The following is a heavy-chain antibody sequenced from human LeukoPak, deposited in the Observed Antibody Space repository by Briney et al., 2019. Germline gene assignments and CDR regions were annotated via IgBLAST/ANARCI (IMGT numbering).Heavy chain of an antibody. Sequence: GASVKVSCKASGYTFTSYDINWVRQAPGQGLEWMGIINPSGGSTSYAQKFQGRVTMTRDMSTSTVYMELSSLRSEDTAVYYCARSLESIAARLCWFDPWGQGTLVTVSS. D-gene: IGHD6-6*01. CDR2: INPSGGST. J-gene: IGHJ5*02. CDR1: GYTFTSYD. CDR3: ARSLESIAARLCWFDP. V-gene: IGHV1-46*01.